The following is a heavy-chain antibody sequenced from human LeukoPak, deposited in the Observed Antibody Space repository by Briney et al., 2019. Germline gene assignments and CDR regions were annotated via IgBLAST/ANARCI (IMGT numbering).Heavy chain of an antibody. CDR3: ATGGSAMVTGSDY. CDR2: FDPEDGET. J-gene: IGHJ4*02. D-gene: IGHD5-18*01. Sequence: RASVKVSCKVSVYTLTELSMHWVRQAPGKGLEWMGGFDPEDGETIYAQKFQGRVTMTEDTSTDTAYMELSSLRSEDTAVYYCATGGSAMVTGSDYWGQGTLVTVSS. V-gene: IGHV1-24*01. CDR1: VYTLTELS.